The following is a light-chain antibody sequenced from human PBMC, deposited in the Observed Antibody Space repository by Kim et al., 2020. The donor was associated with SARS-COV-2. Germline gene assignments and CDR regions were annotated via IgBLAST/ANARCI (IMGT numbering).Light chain of an antibody. Sequence: GQSVTIPCTGTSSDVGGYNYVSWYQQHPGKAPKLVIYEVTKRPSGVPDRFSASKSGDTASLTVSGLQAEDEGDYFCSSYAGGNIVLFGGGTQLTVL. CDR2: EVT. CDR1: SSDVGGYNY. J-gene: IGLJ3*02. CDR3: SSYAGGNIVL. V-gene: IGLV2-8*01.